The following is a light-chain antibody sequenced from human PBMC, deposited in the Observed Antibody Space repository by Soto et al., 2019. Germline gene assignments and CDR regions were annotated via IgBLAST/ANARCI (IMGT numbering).Light chain of an antibody. V-gene: IGLV2-8*01. CDR2: DVS. J-gene: IGLJ2*01. Sequence: QSALIQPPSVSGSPGQSVTMSCSGTSSDVGEENYVSWYQQHPGKVPKLILYDVSKRPSGVPDRFSGSRSGNTASLTVSGLQAEDEADYYCSSFAGSPVVFGGGTKLTVL. CDR1: SSDVGEENY. CDR3: SSFAGSPVV.